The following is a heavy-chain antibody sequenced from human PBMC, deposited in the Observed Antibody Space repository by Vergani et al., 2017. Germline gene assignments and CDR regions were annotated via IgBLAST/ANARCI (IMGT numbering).Heavy chain of an antibody. Sequence: QVQLVESGGGVVQWGGSLRLSCATSGFTLSNYDMQWIRQGPGKGLEFVAFIQVDGSNQYYADSVKGRFTLSRDFSKNTLYLQMNSLRTDDTATYYCAKHFRGWGIDYWGQGTQVIVSS. V-gene: IGHV3-30*02. D-gene: IGHD3-16*01. CDR2: IQVDGSNQ. J-gene: IGHJ4*02. CDR3: AKHFRGWGIDY. CDR1: GFTLSNYD.